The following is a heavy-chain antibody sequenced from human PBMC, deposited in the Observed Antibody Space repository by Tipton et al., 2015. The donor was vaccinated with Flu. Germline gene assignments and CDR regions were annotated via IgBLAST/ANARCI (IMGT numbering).Heavy chain of an antibody. D-gene: IGHD1-26*01. CDR3: ARDGPPYSPTSGWFDP. CDR2: VKQDGGEK. J-gene: IGHJ5*02. V-gene: IGHV3-7*01. CDR1: GFSFSSYG. Sequence: SLRLSCAASGFSFSSYGMHWVRQTPGKGLEWVANVKQDGGEKHYVDSVKGRFTISRDNARNSLYLQMNSLRADDTAVYFCARDGPPYSPTSGWFDPWGQGTLVTVSS.